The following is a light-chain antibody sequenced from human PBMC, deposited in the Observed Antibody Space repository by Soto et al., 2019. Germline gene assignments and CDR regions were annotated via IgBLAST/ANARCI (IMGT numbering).Light chain of an antibody. CDR2: AAS. V-gene: IGKV3-20*01. CDR1: QSVSSVR. CDR3: QQYGSSPLYT. Sequence: EIVLTQSPGTLSLSPGERATLSCRASQSVSSVRLAWYQQKPGQAPRLLIYAASTRATGIPDRFCGSRSGTDFTLTISRLEPEDFAVYYCQQYGSSPLYTFGQGTKLEIK. J-gene: IGKJ2*01.